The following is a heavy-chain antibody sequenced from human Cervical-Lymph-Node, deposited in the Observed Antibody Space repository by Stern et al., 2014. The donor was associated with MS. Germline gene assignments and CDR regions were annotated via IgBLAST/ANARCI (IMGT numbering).Heavy chain of an antibody. D-gene: IGHD2-21*02. Sequence: QVQLVESGAEVKKPGSSVKVSCKASGGTFSDSSISWVRQAPGQGPEWVGGIIPIFGAAAYGERVQVRVTLTADDSTVTTYMKPTSLTSEDTAVYYCARGAYCGGDCYWGWHDLWGQGTLVTVSS. CDR1: GGTFSDSS. V-gene: IGHV1-69*01. J-gene: IGHJ5*02. CDR2: IIPIFGAA. CDR3: ARGAYCGGDCYWGWHDL.